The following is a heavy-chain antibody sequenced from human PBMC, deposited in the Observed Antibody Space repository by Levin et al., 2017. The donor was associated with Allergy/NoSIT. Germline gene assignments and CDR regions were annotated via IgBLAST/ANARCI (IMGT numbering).Heavy chain of an antibody. J-gene: IGHJ4*02. CDR3: ARGAEEQQLVPGY. Sequence: SVKVSCKSSGGTFSSYVVTWVRQAPGQGLEWMGGINPIFGTTNYALKFQGRVTINADESTTTVYMQLSSLRSEDTAIYFCARGAEEQQLVPGYWGQGTLVTVSS. D-gene: IGHD6-13*01. CDR1: GGTFSSYV. CDR2: INPIFGTT. V-gene: IGHV1-69*13.